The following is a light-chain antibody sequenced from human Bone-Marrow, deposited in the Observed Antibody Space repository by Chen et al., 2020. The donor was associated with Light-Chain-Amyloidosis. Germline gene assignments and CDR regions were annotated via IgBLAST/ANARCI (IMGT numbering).Light chain of an antibody. V-gene: IGKV1-5*03. J-gene: IGKJ2*01. Sequence: DIQMTQSPSTRSASVGDRVTITCRASQSIINWLAWYQQKPGKAPKLLIYKASSLESGVPSRFSGSGSGTEFTLTISSLQPDDFATYHCQQYKSYPYTFGQGTKLEI. CDR2: KAS. CDR1: QSIINW. CDR3: QQYKSYPYT.